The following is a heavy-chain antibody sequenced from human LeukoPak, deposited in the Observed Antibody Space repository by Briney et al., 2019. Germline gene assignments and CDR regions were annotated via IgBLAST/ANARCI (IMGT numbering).Heavy chain of an antibody. V-gene: IGHV3-23*01. Sequence: GGSLRLSGAASAFTFGSYAMIWVGQPPGKGRDWASTVSGSGGSTYYADSVKGRFTISRDNSNNTLYLQMNSLRAEDTAVYYCAKGAASRGYTYVANWGQGTLVTVSS. CDR2: VSGSGGST. CDR3: AKGAASRGYTYVAN. J-gene: IGHJ4*02. D-gene: IGHD5-18*01. CDR1: AFTFGSYA.